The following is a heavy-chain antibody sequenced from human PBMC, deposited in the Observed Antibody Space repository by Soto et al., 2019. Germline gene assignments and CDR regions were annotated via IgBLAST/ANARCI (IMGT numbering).Heavy chain of an antibody. CDR2: ISSSSSYI. J-gene: IGHJ6*03. D-gene: IGHD6-13*01. CDR3: ARVGAAAGPYYYYYMDV. V-gene: IGHV3-21*01. CDR1: GFTFSSYS. Sequence: EVQLVESGGGLVKPGGSLRLSCAASGFTFSSYSMNWVRQAPGKGLEWVSSISSSSSYIYYADSVKGRFTISRDNAKNSLYLQMNSLRVEDTAVYYCARVGAAAGPYYYYYMDVWGKGTTVTVSS.